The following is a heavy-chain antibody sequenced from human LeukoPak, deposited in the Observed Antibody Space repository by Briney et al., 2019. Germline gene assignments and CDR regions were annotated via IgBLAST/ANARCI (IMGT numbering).Heavy chain of an antibody. CDR3: AKNYESGRGVPYGMDV. CDR1: GFTFTDYA. CDR2: ISGAGGGT. J-gene: IGHJ6*02. V-gene: IGHV3-23*01. D-gene: IGHD3-10*01. Sequence: PGGSLRLSCAVSGFTFTDYAMTWVRQAPGKGLEWVSGISGAGGGTYYADSVKGRFTISRDNSKNTLYLQMSSLRDEDTAVYYCAKNYESGRGVPYGMDVWGQGTTVTVSS.